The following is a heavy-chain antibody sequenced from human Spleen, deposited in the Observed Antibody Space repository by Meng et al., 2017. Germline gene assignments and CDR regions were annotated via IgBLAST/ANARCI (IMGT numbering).Heavy chain of an antibody. V-gene: IGHV1-2*06. Sequence: QEQLVQSGAEVKKPWASVEVSCKTSRYTCPDFYIPLVRQAPGQGLEWMGRIDPKNGDTHYAQKFQGRVTMTGATSISTAYMDLSGLRSDDTAVYYCARDEDISAAGKLFGDYWGQGTLVTVSS. CDR1: RYTCPDFY. CDR2: IDPKNGDT. D-gene: IGHD6-13*01. J-gene: IGHJ4*02. CDR3: ARDEDISAAGKLFGDY.